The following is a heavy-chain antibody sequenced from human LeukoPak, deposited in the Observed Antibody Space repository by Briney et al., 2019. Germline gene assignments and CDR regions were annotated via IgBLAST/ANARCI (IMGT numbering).Heavy chain of an antibody. J-gene: IGHJ4*02. Sequence: GGSLRLSCAASGFTFSRYAMSWVRQAPAKGLEWVSAISGSDSTTYYADSVKGRFTMSRDNSKNTLYLQMSSLRVEDAAVYYCAKRYFGNYYFDYWGQGTQVTVSS. D-gene: IGHD3-9*01. CDR1: GFTFSRYA. CDR2: ISGSDSTT. CDR3: AKRYFGNYYFDY. V-gene: IGHV3-23*01.